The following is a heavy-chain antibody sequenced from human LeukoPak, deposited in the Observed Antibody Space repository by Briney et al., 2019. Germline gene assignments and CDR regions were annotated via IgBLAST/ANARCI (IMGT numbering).Heavy chain of an antibody. CDR3: ARDLDYYGSGRNFDY. Sequence: GGSLRLSCAASGFIFSTYNMNWVRQSPGKGLEWISSVSSSSSYIYYIDSVKGRFTISRDNAKNSLYLQMNSLRAEDTAVYYCARDLDYYGSGRNFDYWGQGTLVTVSS. J-gene: IGHJ4*02. D-gene: IGHD3-10*01. V-gene: IGHV3-21*01. CDR2: VSSSSSYI. CDR1: GFIFSTYN.